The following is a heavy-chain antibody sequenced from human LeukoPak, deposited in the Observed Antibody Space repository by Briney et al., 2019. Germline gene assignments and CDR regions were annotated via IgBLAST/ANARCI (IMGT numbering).Heavy chain of an antibody. D-gene: IGHD3-10*01. CDR2: IYDSGST. J-gene: IGHJ4*02. Sequence: SQTLSLTCAVSGGSISSGGYSWSWIRQPPGKGLEWIGYIYDSGSTYYNPSLKSRVTISLDRSKNQFSLKLSSVTAADTAVYYCARYGGSGTYFFDYWGRGTLVTVSS. CDR3: ARYGGSGTYFFDY. CDR1: GGSISSGGYS. V-gene: IGHV4-30-2*01.